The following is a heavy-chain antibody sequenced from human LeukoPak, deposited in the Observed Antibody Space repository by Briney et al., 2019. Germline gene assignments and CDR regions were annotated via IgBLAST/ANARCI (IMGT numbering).Heavy chain of an antibody. Sequence: GGSLRLSCAASGFTFSSYAMSWVRQAPGKGLEWVSAISGSGGSTYYADSVKGRFTISRDNSKNTLYLQMNSLRAEDTAVYYCAKDRSGVWSGYGMDVWGQGTTVTVSS. CDR2: ISGSGGST. J-gene: IGHJ6*02. CDR3: AKDRSGVWSGYGMDV. V-gene: IGHV3-23*01. CDR1: GFTFSSYA. D-gene: IGHD3-3*01.